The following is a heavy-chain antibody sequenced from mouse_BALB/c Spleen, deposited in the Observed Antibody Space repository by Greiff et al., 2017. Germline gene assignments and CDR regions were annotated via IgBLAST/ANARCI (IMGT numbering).Heavy chain of an antibody. CDR3: ARGPDGYPAWFAY. V-gene: IGHV5-6-5*01. CDR1: GFTFSSYA. Sequence: EVKLMESGGGLVKPGGSLKLSCAASGFTFSSYAMSWVRQTPEKRLEWVASISSGGSTYYPDSVKGRFTISRDNARNILYLQMSSLRSEDTAMYYCARGPDGYPAWFAYWGQGTLVTVSA. CDR2: ISSGGST. D-gene: IGHD2-3*01. J-gene: IGHJ3*01.